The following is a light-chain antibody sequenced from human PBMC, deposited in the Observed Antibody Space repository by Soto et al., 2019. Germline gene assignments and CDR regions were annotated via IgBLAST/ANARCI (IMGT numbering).Light chain of an antibody. CDR1: QTISSSY. J-gene: IGKJ1*01. CDR3: QQYGVSPPWT. CDR2: GAS. V-gene: IGKV3-20*01. Sequence: EIVLTQSPGTLSLSPGESATLSCRASQTISSSYLACYQQKPGQAPRLLLYGASSRATGIPDRFSGSGSWTDFTLTISRMEPEDVAVYYCQQYGVSPPWTFGQGTKVEIQ.